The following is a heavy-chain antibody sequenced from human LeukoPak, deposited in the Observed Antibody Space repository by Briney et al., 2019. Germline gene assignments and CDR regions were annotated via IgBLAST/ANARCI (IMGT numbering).Heavy chain of an antibody. J-gene: IGHJ4*02. CDR1: GFTFSGES. D-gene: IGHD4-17*01. CDR2: ISSSGTYM. CDR3: ARGHDYGDGGQ. V-gene: IGHV3-21*01. Sequence: GGSLRLSCAVSGFTFSGESMNWVRQAPGKGLEWVSAISSSGTYMYYGDSVKGRFTISRDNVKNSLFPQMNSLSGEDTAVYYCARGHDYGDGGQWGQGTLVTVSS.